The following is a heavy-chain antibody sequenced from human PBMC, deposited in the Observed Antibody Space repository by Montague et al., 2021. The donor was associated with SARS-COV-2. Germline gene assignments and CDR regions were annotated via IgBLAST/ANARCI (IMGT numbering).Heavy chain of an antibody. D-gene: IGHD3-3*01. Sequence: SETLSLTCSVSGHSLFRSDCWTWVRQPPGKVLSWIGEIYHSGSTTYNTCIKSRVTISVDKSKNQCSLALTSLTAADTAVYYCARAQKTISGMLIPPYYLDFWGQGTLVTVSS. CDR2: IYHSGST. CDR1: GHSLFRSDC. CDR3: ARAQKTISGMLIPPYYLDF. V-gene: IGHV4-4*02. J-gene: IGHJ4*02.